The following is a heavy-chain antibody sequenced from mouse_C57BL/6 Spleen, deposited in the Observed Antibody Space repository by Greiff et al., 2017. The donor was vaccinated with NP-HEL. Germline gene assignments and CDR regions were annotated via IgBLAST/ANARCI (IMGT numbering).Heavy chain of an antibody. J-gene: IGHJ4*01. CDR2: INPNYGTT. V-gene: IGHV1-39*01. CDR1: GYSFTDYN. Sequence: VQLKESGPELVKPGASVKISCKASGYSFTDYNLNWVKQSNGKSLEWIGVINPNYGTTSYNQKFKGKATLTVDQSSSTAYMQLNSLTSEDSAVYYCARGDGYYPRAMDYWGQGTSVTVSS. D-gene: IGHD2-3*01. CDR3: ARGDGYYPRAMDY.